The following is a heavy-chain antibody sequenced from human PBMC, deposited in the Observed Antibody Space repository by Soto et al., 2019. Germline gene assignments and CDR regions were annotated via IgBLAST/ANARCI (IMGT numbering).Heavy chain of an antibody. D-gene: IGHD4-17*01. J-gene: IGHJ4*02. CDR3: AREDYGDYCFYY. V-gene: IGHV3-74*01. CDR2: INGDGSTT. CDR1: GFTFSNYW. Sequence: EVQLVESGRGLVQPGGSLRRSCAASGFTFSNYWMHWVLQAPGQGLVWVSRINGDGSTTNYADSVKGRFTSSRDNAKNTLDLQMNSLRAEDTAVYYCAREDYGDYCFYYWGQGTLVTVAA.